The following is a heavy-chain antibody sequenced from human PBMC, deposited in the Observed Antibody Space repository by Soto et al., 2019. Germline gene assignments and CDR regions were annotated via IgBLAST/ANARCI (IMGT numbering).Heavy chain of an antibody. D-gene: IGHD2-15*01. CDR2: ISGSGGST. J-gene: IGHJ5*02. V-gene: IGHV3-23*01. Sequence: EVQLLESGGGLVQPGGSLRLSCAASGFTFSSYAMSWVRQAPGKGLEWVSAISGSGGSTYYADSVKGRFTISRDNSKKTLYLQMNSLRAEDTAVYYCAKDPKGIVVVNWFDPWGQGTLVTVSS. CDR1: GFTFSSYA. CDR3: AKDPKGIVVVNWFDP.